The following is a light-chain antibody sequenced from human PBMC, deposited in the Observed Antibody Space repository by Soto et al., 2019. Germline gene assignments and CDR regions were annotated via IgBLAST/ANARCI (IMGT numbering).Light chain of an antibody. J-gene: IGKJ1*01. CDR3: QQYDNWPPWT. CDR2: GAT. V-gene: IGKV3-15*01. CDR1: QSVDIN. Sequence: EIVLTQSPATLSVSPGERATLSCRASQSVDINLAWYQQKPGQAPRLLIYGATFRATGIPARFSGAGSGTVFTLTIISLQSEDFAVYYCQQYDNWPPWTFGQGTKAEMK.